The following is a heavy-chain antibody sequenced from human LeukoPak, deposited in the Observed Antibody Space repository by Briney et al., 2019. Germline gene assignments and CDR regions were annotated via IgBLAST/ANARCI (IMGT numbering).Heavy chain of an antibody. CDR2: ISYDGSYK. V-gene: IGHV3-30*03. CDR1: GFMFSTYG. CDR3: ARQKGSSTWSSFDP. D-gene: IGHD6-13*01. J-gene: IGHJ5*02. Sequence: GGSLRLSCAASGFMFSTYGMHWVRQAPGKGLEWVAVISYDGSYKYYADSVEGRFTISRDNSKNTLYLQMNSLRTEDTAVYYCARQKGSSTWSSFDPWGQGTLLTVSS.